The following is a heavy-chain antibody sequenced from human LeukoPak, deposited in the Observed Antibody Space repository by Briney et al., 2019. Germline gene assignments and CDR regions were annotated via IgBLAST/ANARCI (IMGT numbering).Heavy chain of an antibody. V-gene: IGHV3-21*01. Sequence: GGSLRLSCAASGFTFSTHSMNWVRQAPGKGLEWVSSISSSGSYIYYADSVKGRFSIFRDHAKTSLYLQMDSLRAEGTAVYYCARDSYDSSGCLDYWGQGTLVTVSS. CDR3: ARDSYDSSGCLDY. J-gene: IGHJ4*02. D-gene: IGHD3-22*01. CDR1: GFTFSTHS. CDR2: ISSSGSYI.